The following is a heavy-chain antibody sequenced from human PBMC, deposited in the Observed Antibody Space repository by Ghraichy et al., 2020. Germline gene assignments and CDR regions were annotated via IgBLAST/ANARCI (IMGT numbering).Heavy chain of an antibody. CDR1: EFTFSSYD. J-gene: IGHJ3*01. CDR2: INSGGIYR. CDR3: ATIGYSGSGPRGGHTNAFNF. D-gene: IGHD4-11*01. V-gene: IGHV3-21*01. Sequence: GGSLRLSCAASEFTFSSYDVTWVRQAPGKGLEWVSSINSGGIYRFYADSVKGRFTIYRENAQKSLYLQMSSLRGEDTALYRCATIGYSGSGPRGGHTNAFNFWGQGTMVIVSS.